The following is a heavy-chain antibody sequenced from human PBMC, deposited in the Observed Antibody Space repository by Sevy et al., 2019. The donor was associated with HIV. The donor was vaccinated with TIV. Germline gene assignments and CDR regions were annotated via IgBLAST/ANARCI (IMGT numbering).Heavy chain of an antibody. CDR1: GGSITSLY. J-gene: IGHJ4*02. V-gene: IGHV4-59*08. CDR3: AGGKGWGGGYS. D-gene: IGHD1-26*01. CDR2: IYYNGHI. Sequence: SETLSLTCTVSGGSITSLYWNWIRQPPGKGLEWIANIYYNGHINYNPSLKSRVTLSLDTSKNQFSLRLSSVTAADTARYSCAGGKGWGGGYSWGQGTLVTVSS.